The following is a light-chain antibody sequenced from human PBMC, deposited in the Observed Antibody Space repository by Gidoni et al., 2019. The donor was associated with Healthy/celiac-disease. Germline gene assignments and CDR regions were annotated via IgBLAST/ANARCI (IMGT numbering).Light chain of an antibody. CDR3: QQRASWPPT. V-gene: IGKV3-11*01. CDR2: DTS. J-gene: IGKJ1*01. CDR1: QSVSNY. Sequence: EVVLTLSPPTLPLSPGERATLSCRASQSVSNYLAWYQQNGGQAPRLLIYDTSLRATGIPTRFSGSGSGTDFTLTISRLEPEDFGIYYCQQRASWPPTFGQGTRVDIK.